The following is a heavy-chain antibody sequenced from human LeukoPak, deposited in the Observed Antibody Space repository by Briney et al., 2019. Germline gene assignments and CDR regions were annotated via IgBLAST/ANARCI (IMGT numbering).Heavy chain of an antibody. Sequence: GGSLRLSCAASGFTFSSYSMNWVRQAPGKGLEWVSYISSSAITIHYADSVKGRFAISRDNSYNTVSLQMNSLRDEDTGVYYCAKGLRTGVGPYMGYHYYMDVWGKGATVTVSS. D-gene: IGHD3-16*01. V-gene: IGHV3-48*02. CDR2: ISSSAITI. CDR1: GFTFSSYS. J-gene: IGHJ6*03. CDR3: AKGLRTGVGPYMGYHYYMDV.